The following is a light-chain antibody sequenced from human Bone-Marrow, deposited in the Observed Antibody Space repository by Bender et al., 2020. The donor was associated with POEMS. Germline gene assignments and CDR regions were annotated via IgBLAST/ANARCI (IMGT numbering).Light chain of an antibody. CDR2: RDT. Sequence: SYDLTQPLSVSVALGQTARITCGGSNIGDKNVHWYQQRPGQAPLLVIYRDTNRPSGIPERFSGSNSGNTATLTISRVEAGDEADFYCQVWDSSTHHWVFGGGTRLTVL. V-gene: IGLV3-9*01. CDR1: NIGDKN. CDR3: QVWDSSTHHWV. J-gene: IGLJ3*02.